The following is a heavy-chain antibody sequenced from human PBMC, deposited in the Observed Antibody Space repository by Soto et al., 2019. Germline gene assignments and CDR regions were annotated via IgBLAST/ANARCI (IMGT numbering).Heavy chain of an antibody. CDR3: ARDTPPTDY. V-gene: IGHV1-18*01. CDR2: ISAYNTNT. J-gene: IGHJ4*02. CDR1: GYTFTSYH. Sequence: QVQLVQSGAEVKKPGASVKVSCKTSGYTFTSYHISWVRQAPGQGLEWMGWISAYNTNTNYAQKFQGRATMTTDTLASTAYMDLRSLRSDDTAVYYCARDTPPTDYWGQGTLVTVSS.